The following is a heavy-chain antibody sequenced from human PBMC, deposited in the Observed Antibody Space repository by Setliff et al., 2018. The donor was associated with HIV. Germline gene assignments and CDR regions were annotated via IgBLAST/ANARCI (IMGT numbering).Heavy chain of an antibody. CDR3: ARDFRYDTSGSLTGYGLDV. D-gene: IGHD3-22*01. Sequence: PSETLSLTCTVSRGSISSHYWSWIRQPPGKGLEWIGFVYYSGDTNYNPSLKSRASISVDTSKNQFSLKLSSVTAADTAVYYCARDFRYDTSGSLTGYGLDVWGQGTTVTVSS. J-gene: IGHJ6*02. CDR1: RGSISSHY. V-gene: IGHV4-59*11. CDR2: VYYSGDT.